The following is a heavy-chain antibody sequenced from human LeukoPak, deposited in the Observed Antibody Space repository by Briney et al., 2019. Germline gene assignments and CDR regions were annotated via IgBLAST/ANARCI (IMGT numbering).Heavy chain of an antibody. D-gene: IGHD6-6*01. CDR1: GFPFRDYY. CDR3: ARSSYSSSSSV. CDR2: ISRSGDTL. V-gene: IGHV3-11*01. J-gene: IGHJ3*01. Sequence: PGGSLRLSCAASGFPFRDYYMTWIRQAPGKGLEWISYISRSGDTLYYADSVEGRFTISRDNAKNSLFLQMNSLRAEDTAVYYCARSSYSSSSSVWGQGTMVTVSS.